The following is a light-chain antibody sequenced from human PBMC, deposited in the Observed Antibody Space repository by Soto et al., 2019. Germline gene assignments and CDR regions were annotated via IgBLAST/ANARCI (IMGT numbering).Light chain of an antibody. CDR3: QQRRT. Sequence: EIVLTQSPATLSLSPGERATLSCRASQSVSSYLAWYQQKPGQAPRLLIYDASNRATGIPARFSGSGSGTDFTLTISSLEPADFAVYYCQQRRTFGQGTKVDIK. CDR1: QSVSSY. V-gene: IGKV3-11*01. CDR2: DAS. J-gene: IGKJ1*01.